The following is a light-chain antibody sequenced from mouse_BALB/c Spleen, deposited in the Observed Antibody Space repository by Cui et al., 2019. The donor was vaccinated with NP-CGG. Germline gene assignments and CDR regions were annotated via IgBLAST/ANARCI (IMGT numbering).Light chain of an antibody. Sequence: AVVTQDSALTTSPGETVTLTCRSSTGAVTTINFANWVQEKPDHLFTGLIGGTNNRAPGVPARFSGSLIGDKAALTITGAQTEDDAIYFCALWYSNHWVFGGGTKLTVL. CDR1: TGAVTTINF. V-gene: IGLV1*01. CDR3: ALWYSNHWV. CDR2: GTN. J-gene: IGLJ1*01.